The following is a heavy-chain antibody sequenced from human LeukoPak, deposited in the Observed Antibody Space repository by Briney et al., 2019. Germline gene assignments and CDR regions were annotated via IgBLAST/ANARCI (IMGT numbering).Heavy chain of an antibody. J-gene: IGHJ6*02. CDR3: ARDRYCTNGVCFLYGMDV. D-gene: IGHD2-8*01. CDR1: GFTFSSYW. V-gene: IGHV3-7*01. Sequence: PGGSLRLSCAASGFTFSSYWISWVRQAPGKGLEWVANIKQDGSEKYYVDSVKGRFTISRDNAKNSLYPQMNSLRAEDTAVYYCARDRYCTNGVCFLYGMDVWGQGTTVTVSS. CDR2: IKQDGSEK.